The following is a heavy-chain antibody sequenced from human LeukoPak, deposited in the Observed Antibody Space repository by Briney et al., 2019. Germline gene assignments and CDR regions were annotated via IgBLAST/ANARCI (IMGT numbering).Heavy chain of an antibody. V-gene: IGHV3-15*01. Sequence: GGSLRLSCAASGFSFMNAWMIWVRQAPGKGLEWVGRIKSNADGGTPDYAAPSRGRFTISRDDSKNTLYLQMNSLKTEDTAVYYCTTFYHEYSPYWGRGTLVAVSS. CDR1: GFSFMNAW. CDR2: IKSNADGGTP. J-gene: IGHJ4*02. CDR3: TTFYHEYSPY. D-gene: IGHD2/OR15-2a*01.